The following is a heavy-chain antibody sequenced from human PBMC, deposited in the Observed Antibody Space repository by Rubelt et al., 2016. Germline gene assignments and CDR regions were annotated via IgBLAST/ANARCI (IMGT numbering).Heavy chain of an antibody. Sequence: GADMKKPGASVKVSCKASGYIFSSYGISWVRQAPGQGLEWMGWINPNSGGTNYAQKFQGWVTMTRDTSISTAYMELSRLRSDDTAVYYCARDRLRDYYYYGMDVWGQGTTVTVSS. V-gene: IGHV1-2*04. CDR3: ARDRLRDYYYYGMDV. D-gene: IGHD5-12*01. CDR2: INPNSGGT. CDR1: GYIFSSYG. J-gene: IGHJ6*02.